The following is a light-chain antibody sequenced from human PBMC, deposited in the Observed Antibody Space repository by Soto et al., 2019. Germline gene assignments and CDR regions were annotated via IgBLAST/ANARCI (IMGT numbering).Light chain of an antibody. CDR1: SSNIGAGYD. CDR3: QSYDSSLSAPVV. J-gene: IGLJ2*01. Sequence: QSVLTQPPSVSGAPGQRVTISCTGSSSNIGAGYDVHWYQQLPGTAPKLLIYGNSNRPSGVPDRFSGSKSGTSASLAITGLQAEYEADYYCQSYDSSLSAPVVFGGGTKLTGL. CDR2: GNS. V-gene: IGLV1-40*01.